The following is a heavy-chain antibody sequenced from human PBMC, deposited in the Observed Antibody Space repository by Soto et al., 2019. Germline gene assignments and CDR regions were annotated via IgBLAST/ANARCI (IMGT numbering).Heavy chain of an antibody. J-gene: IGHJ4*02. CDR3: ARVEAPFGESLH. CDR2: ISPDDGNT. D-gene: IGHD3-10*01. Sequence: VKVSCKTSGYTFSSYTIAWVRQAPGQGLEWLGWISPDDGNTEYEQKFQGRVTMTADTLTNNAYMELRSLKYDDTAVYYCARVEAPFGESLHWGQGTPVTVSS. V-gene: IGHV1-18*01. CDR1: GYTFSSYT.